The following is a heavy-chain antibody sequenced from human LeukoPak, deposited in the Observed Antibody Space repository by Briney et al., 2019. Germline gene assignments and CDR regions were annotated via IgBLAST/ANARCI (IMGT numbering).Heavy chain of an antibody. D-gene: IGHD3-22*01. V-gene: IGHV1-8*03. CDR1: GYTFTSYD. J-gene: IGHJ4*02. Sequence: ASVKVSCKASGYTFTSYDINWVRQATGQELEWMGWMNPNSGNTGYAQKFQGRVTITRNTSISTAYMELSSLRSEDTAVCYCARPGGTTYYYDSSGYYFHYWGQGTLVTVSS. CDR3: ARPGGTTYYYDSSGYYFHY. CDR2: MNPNSGNT.